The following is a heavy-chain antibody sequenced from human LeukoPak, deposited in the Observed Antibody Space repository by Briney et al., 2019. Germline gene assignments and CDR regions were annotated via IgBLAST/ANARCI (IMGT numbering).Heavy chain of an antibody. CDR1: GYTFTTYY. D-gene: IGHD3-9*01. V-gene: IGHV1-46*01. CDR2: INPSGGST. Sequence: ASVKVSCKASGYTFTTYYVHWVRQAPGQGLEWMGIINPSGGSTTYAQKFQGRLTMTRDMSTSTVYMELSSLRSEDTAVYYCARGSRPVYNLLTGKRYFDYWGQGTLLTVSS. CDR3: ARGSRPVYNLLTGKRYFDY. J-gene: IGHJ4*02.